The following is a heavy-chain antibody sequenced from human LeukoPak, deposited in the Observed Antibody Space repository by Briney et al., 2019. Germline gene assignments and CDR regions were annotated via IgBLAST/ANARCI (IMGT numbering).Heavy chain of an antibody. Sequence: PSETLSLTCTVSGGSISSYYWSWIRQPPGKGLEWIGYIYYSGSTNYNPSLKSRVTISVDTSKNQFSLKLSSVTAADTAVYYCARNQRGYSSYTIYYYYYYMDVWGKGTTVTVSS. CDR1: GGSISSYY. CDR2: IYYSGST. D-gene: IGHD5-18*01. CDR3: ARNQRGYSSYTIYYYYYYMDV. V-gene: IGHV4-59*01. J-gene: IGHJ6*03.